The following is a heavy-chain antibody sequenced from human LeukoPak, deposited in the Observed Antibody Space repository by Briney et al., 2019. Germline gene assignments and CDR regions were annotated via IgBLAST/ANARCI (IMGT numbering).Heavy chain of an antibody. Sequence: SVKVSRKASGGTFSSYAISWVRQAPGQGLEWMGGIIPIFGTANYAQKFQGRVTITADESTSTAYMELSSLRSEDTAVYYCARDRGYSLMGWFDPWGQGTLVTVSS. CDR3: ARDRGYSLMGWFDP. CDR2: IIPIFGTA. V-gene: IGHV1-69*13. D-gene: IGHD5-18*01. CDR1: GGTFSSYA. J-gene: IGHJ5*02.